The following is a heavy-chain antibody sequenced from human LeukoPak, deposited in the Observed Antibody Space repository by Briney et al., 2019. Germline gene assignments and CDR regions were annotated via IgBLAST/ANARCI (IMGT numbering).Heavy chain of an antibody. Sequence: PSETLSLTCTVSGGSISSSRYYWGWIRQPPGKGLEWIGSIYYSGSTYYNPSLKSRVTISVDTSKNQFSLKLSSVTAADTAVYYCARGKRASNYYYYMDVWGKGTTVTVSS. CDR1: GGSISSSRYY. CDR2: IYYSGST. J-gene: IGHJ6*03. V-gene: IGHV4-39*07. CDR3: ARGKRASNYYYYMDV. D-gene: IGHD5-24*01.